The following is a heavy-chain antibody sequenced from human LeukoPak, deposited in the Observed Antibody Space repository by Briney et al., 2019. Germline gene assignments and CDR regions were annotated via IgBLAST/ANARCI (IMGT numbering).Heavy chain of an antibody. J-gene: IGHJ4*02. CDR2: IYPGDSDT. V-gene: IGHV5-51*01. CDR1: GFRFTSYW. CDR3: ARHQLSNSVVVPTPGEFDN. D-gene: IGHD2-2*01. Sequence: GESLQLSCQGSGFRFTSYWIGWAGPLPGKGLEGMGIIYPGDSDTIRSPSFQGQLTIAADKSISPPYPEWCRLKGPDTAMYYRARHQLSNSVVVPTPGEFDNWGQGTLGTVSS.